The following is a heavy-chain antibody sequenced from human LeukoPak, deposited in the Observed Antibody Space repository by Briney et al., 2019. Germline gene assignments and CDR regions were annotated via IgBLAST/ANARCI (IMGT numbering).Heavy chain of an antibody. Sequence: PGGSLRLSCAASGFTFDDYAMHWVRQAPGKGLEWVGFIRSKAYGGTTEYAASVKGRFTISRDDSKSIAYLQMNSLKTEDTAVYYCTRGMGSGYYDYYYGMDVWGQGTTVTVSS. V-gene: IGHV3-49*04. D-gene: IGHD3-3*01. CDR2: IRSKAYGGTT. J-gene: IGHJ6*02. CDR3: TRGMGSGYYDYYYGMDV. CDR1: GFTFDDYA.